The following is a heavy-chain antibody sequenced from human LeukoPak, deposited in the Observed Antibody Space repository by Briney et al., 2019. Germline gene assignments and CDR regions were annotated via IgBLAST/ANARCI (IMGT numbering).Heavy chain of an antibody. D-gene: IGHD6-13*01. V-gene: IGHV3-21*01. CDR3: AREAPDIAAAGTVDY. J-gene: IGHJ4*02. CDR1: GFTFSSYS. CDR2: ISSSSSYI. Sequence: GGSLRLSCAASGFTFSSYSMNWVRQAPGKGLEWVSSISSSSSYIYYADSVKGRFTISRDNAKNSLYLQMNSLRAEDTAVYYCAREAPDIAAAGTVDYWGQGTLVTVSS.